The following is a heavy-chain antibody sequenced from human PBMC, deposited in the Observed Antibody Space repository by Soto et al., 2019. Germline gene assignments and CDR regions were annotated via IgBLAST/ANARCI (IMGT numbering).Heavy chain of an antibody. CDR3: ARDVRPEYYDILTGYYPPDAFDI. CDR1: GDSVSSNSAA. J-gene: IGHJ3*02. Sequence: SQTLSLTCAISGDSVSSNSAAWNLIRQSPSRGLEWLGRTYYRSKWYNDYAVSVKSRITINPDTSKNQFSLQLNSVTPEDTAVYYCARDVRPEYYDILTGYYPPDAFDIWGQGTMVTVS. V-gene: IGHV6-1*01. D-gene: IGHD3-9*01. CDR2: TYYRSKWYN.